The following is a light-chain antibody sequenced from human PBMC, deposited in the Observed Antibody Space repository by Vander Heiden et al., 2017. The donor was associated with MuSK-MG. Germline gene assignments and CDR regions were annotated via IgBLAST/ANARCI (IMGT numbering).Light chain of an antibody. CDR2: RAS. V-gene: IGKV1-5*03. J-gene: IGKJ1*01. CDR3: QQDNSYSQT. CDR1: QSISSW. Sequence: DIQMTQSPSTLSASVGDRVTITCRASQSISSWLAWYQQNPGKAPKLLIYRASSLESGVPSRFSGSGSGTEFTLTISSLQPDDFATYYCQQDNSYSQTFGRGTKVEIK.